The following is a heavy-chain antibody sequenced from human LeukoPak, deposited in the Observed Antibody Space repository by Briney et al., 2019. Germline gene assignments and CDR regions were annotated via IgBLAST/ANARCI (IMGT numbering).Heavy chain of an antibody. J-gene: IGHJ4*02. CDR3: ARDPRYCSSTSCLGRFDY. Sequence: ASVTVSCTASGYTFTSYHMHWVRQAPGQGLEWMGIINPSGGSTSYAQKFQGRVTMTRDTSTSTVYMELSSLRSEDTAVYFCARDPRYCSSTSCLGRFDYWGQGTLVTVSS. CDR2: INPSGGST. V-gene: IGHV1-46*01. CDR1: GYTFTSYH. D-gene: IGHD2-2*01.